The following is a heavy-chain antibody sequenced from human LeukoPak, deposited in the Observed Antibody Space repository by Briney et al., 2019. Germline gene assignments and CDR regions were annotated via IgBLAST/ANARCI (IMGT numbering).Heavy chain of an antibody. D-gene: IGHD3-10*01. Sequence: SETLSLTCTVSGGSISSYYWSWIRQPAGKGLEWIGRIYTSGSTNYNPSLKSRVTMSVDTSKNQFSLKLSSVTAADTAVYYCARNYYGSGSYYVDYWGQGTLVTVSS. CDR2: IYTSGST. CDR3: ARNYYGSGSYYVDY. CDR1: GGSISSYY. V-gene: IGHV4-4*07. J-gene: IGHJ4*02.